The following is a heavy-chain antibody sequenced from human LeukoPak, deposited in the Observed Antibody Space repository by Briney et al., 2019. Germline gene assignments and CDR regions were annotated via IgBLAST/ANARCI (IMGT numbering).Heavy chain of an antibody. CDR1: GFTFSSYA. D-gene: IGHD6-13*01. J-gene: IGHJ4*02. V-gene: IGHV3-74*01. Sequence: PGGSLRLSCAASGFTFSSYAMSWVRQAPGKGLEWVSHINPDARTITYAAFVKGRFTISRDNPKNTLYLQMNSLRAEDTALYYCVRGQATAWGLDYWGQGTLVTVSS. CDR3: VRGQATAWGLDY. CDR2: INPDARTI.